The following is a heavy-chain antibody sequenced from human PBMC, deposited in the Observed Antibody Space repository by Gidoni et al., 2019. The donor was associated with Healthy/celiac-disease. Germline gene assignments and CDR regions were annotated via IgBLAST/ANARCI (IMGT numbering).Heavy chain of an antibody. CDR1: GGSFSGYY. CDR2: INHSGST. D-gene: IGHD3-22*01. V-gene: IGHV4-34*01. Sequence: QVQLQQWGAGLLKPSETLSLTCAVYGGSFSGYYWSWIRQPPGKGLEWIGEINHSGSTNYNPSLKSRVTISVDTSKNQFSLKLSSVTAADTAVYYCARGAHRLYYYYGMDVWGQGTTVTVSS. CDR3: ARGAHRLYYYYGMDV. J-gene: IGHJ6*02.